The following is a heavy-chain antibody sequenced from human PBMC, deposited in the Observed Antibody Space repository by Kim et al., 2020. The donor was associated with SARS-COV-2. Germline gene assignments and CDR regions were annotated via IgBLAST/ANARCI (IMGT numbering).Heavy chain of an antibody. Sequence: GGSLRLSCAASGFTFGSYEMHWVRQAPGKGLVWVSRITSDASGINYGDSVKGRFTISRDNTKKTLYLEMNSLRAEDTAVYYCARGGSYFDYWGQGTLVTVSS. D-gene: IGHD3-16*01. CDR3: ARGGSYFDY. CDR1: GFTFGSYE. CDR2: ITSDASGI. V-gene: IGHV3-74*01. J-gene: IGHJ4*02.